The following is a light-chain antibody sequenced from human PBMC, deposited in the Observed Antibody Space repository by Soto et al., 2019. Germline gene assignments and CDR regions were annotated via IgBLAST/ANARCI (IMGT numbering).Light chain of an antibody. Sequence: QSVLTQPASVSGSPGQSITISCTGTSRDVGGYNYVSWYQQHPGKAPKLMIYDVSTRPSGVSNRFSGSKSGNTASLTISGLQAEDEADYYCSSYTSSSPVVFGGGTKLTVL. J-gene: IGLJ2*01. V-gene: IGLV2-14*01. CDR2: DVS. CDR3: SSYTSSSPVV. CDR1: SRDVGGYNY.